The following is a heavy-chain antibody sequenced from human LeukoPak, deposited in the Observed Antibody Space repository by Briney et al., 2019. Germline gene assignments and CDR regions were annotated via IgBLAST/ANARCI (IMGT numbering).Heavy chain of an antibody. CDR1: GGSISSGGYY. CDR3: ARVLPYYYYSRVDAFDI. D-gene: IGHD3-22*01. CDR2: FYYSGST. Sequence: PSQTLSLTCTVSGGSISSGGYYWSWIRQHPGKGLEWIGYFYYSGSTYYNPSLKSRVTISVDTSKNQFSLKLSSVTAADTAVYDCARVLPYYYYSRVDAFDIWGQGTMVTVSS. J-gene: IGHJ3*02. V-gene: IGHV4-31*03.